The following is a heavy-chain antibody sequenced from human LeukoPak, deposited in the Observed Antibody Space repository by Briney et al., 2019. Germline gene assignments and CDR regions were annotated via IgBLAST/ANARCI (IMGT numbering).Heavy chain of an antibody. J-gene: IGHJ4*02. CDR3: ARAELEGLDY. CDR2: IYYTGST. Sequence: PSETLSLTCTVSGGSISNGGYYWSWIRQHPGKSLEWIGYIYYTGSTYYNPSLKSRVTISVDTSENQFSLKLSSVTAADTAVYYCARAELEGLDYWGQGTLVTVSS. D-gene: IGHD3-3*01. V-gene: IGHV4-31*03. CDR1: GGSISNGGYY.